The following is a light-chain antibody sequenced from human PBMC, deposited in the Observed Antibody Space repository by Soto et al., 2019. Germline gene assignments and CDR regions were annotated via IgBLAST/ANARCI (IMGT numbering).Light chain of an antibody. CDR2: AAS. CDR1: QSISTY. CDR3: QQTYSTPWT. J-gene: IGKJ1*01. V-gene: IGKV1-39*01. Sequence: DIQMTQSPSSLSASVGGRLTITCRASQSISTYLNWYQQKPGKAPKLLMYAASSLLSGVPSRFSGSGSGTDFTLTISSLQPEDFATYYCQQTYSTPWTFGQGTKVEIK.